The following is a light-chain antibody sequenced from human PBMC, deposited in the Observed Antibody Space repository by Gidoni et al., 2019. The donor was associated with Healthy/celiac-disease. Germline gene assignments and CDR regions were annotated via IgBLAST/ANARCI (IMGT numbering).Light chain of an antibody. V-gene: IGKV1-39*01. CDR2: AAS. CDR1: QSISSY. CDR3: QQSYSTSSVS. Sequence: DIQMTQSPSSLSASVGDGVTITCRASQSISSYLNWYQQKPGKAPKLLIYAASSLQSGVPSRFSGSGSGTDFTLTISSLQPEDFATYYCQQSYSTSSVSFGQGTKLEIK. J-gene: IGKJ2*03.